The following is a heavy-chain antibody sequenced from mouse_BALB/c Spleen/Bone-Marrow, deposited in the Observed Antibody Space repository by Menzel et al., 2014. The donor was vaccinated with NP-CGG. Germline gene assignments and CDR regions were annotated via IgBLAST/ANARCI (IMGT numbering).Heavy chain of an antibody. CDR2: INPYNDVT. J-gene: IGHJ2*01. D-gene: IGHD2-3*01. CDR1: EYIFTSYV. Sequence: QLQQSGPELVKPGTSVTMSCKAFEYIFTSYVMDWVKQKPGQGLEWIGYINPYNDVTNYNEKFKGKATLTSDKSSSTVFMEGSSLTSEDSVVYFCAIEVWLLRFDYLCHGTTLTVSS. V-gene: IGHV1-14*01. CDR3: AIEVWLLRFDY.